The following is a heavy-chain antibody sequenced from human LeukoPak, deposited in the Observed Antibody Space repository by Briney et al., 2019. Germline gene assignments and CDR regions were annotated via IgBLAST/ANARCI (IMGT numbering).Heavy chain of an antibody. V-gene: IGHV1-18*04. J-gene: IGHJ4*02. D-gene: IGHD4-17*01. Sequence: GASVKVSCKASGYPFTSYGFSWVRQAPGQGREWMGRISTYNGNTHYAQKLQGRVTMTTDTSTSTAYMELRSLRSDDTAVYYCARDGDYGDYFDYCGQGTLVTVSS. CDR2: ISTYNGNT. CDR1: GYPFTSYG. CDR3: ARDGDYGDYFDY.